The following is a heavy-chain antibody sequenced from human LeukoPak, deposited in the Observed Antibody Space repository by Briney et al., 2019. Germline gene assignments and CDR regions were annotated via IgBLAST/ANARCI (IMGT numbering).Heavy chain of an antibody. J-gene: IGHJ4*02. CDR1: VRAFLGSH. CDR3: ARDATTVVTLPYYFDF. Sequence: PSETLSLTCAVSVRAFLGSHWNWIRQSPEKGLEWIGEINHSGRTNYNPSLKSRVTISVDTSKSQFFLKLTSVTASDTAAYYCARDATTVVTLPYYFDFWGQGTLVTVSA. V-gene: IGHV4-34*01. CDR2: INHSGRT. D-gene: IGHD4-23*01.